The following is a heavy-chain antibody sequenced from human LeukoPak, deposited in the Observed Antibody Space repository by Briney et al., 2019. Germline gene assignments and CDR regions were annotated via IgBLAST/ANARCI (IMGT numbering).Heavy chain of an antibody. V-gene: IGHV1-18*01. Sequence: GASVKVSCKASGYTFTSYGINWVRQAPGQGLEWMGWISTYNGNTNYAQKFQGRVTMTTDTSTSTAYMELRSLKSDDTAMYYCAREGEGYSSASSDDAFDIWGQGTMVTVSS. D-gene: IGHD6-6*01. CDR3: AREGEGYSSASSDDAFDI. CDR1: GYTFTSYG. J-gene: IGHJ3*02. CDR2: ISTYNGNT.